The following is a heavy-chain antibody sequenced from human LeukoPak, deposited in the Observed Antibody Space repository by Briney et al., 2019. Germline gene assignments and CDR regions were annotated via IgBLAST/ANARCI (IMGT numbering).Heavy chain of an antibody. CDR3: ARHSRLDKSSLSWADY. Sequence: SETLSLTCTVSGASISTSNYYWGWIRQPPGKGLEWIGSIYYSGNTYYNPSLKSRVTISVDTSKNQFSLKLSSVTAADTAVYYCARHSRLDKSSLSWADYWGQGTLVTVSS. CDR2: IYYSGNT. V-gene: IGHV4-39*01. CDR1: GASISTSNYY. J-gene: IGHJ4*02. D-gene: IGHD2-2*03.